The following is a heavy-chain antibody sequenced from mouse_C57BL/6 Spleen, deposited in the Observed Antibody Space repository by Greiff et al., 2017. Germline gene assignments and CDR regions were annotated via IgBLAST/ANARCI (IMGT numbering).Heavy chain of an antibody. J-gene: IGHJ2*01. CDR2: IDPETGGT. V-gene: IGHV1-15*01. Sequence: QVQLQQSGAELVRPGASVTLSCKASGYTFTDYEMHWVKQTPVHGLEWIGAIDPETGGTAYKQKFKGKAKLTADKSSSTAYMERRSLTSEDSAVYYCTGRGVGDYWGQGTTLTVSS. CDR3: TGRGVGDY. CDR1: GYTFTDYE. D-gene: IGHD3-3*01.